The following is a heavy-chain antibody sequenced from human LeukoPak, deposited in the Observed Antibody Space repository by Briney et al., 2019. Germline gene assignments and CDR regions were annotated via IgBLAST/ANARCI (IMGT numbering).Heavy chain of an antibody. CDR1: GFTFSNAW. J-gene: IGHJ3*02. D-gene: IGHD1-26*01. Sequence: KTGGSLRLSCAASGFTFSNAWMTWVRQAPGKGLEWVGRITSKTDGGTTDYAAPVKGRVTISRDDSKNTLFLQMNSLKTEDTAVYYCAADPGHVNWELLGFGVIDIWGQGTMVTVSS. V-gene: IGHV3-15*01. CDR3: AADPGHVNWELLGFGVIDI. CDR2: ITSKTDGGTT.